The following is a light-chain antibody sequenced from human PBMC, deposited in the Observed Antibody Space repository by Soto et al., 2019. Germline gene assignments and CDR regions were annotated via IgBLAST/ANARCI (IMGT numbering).Light chain of an antibody. CDR2: FAS. J-gene: IGKJ4*01. V-gene: IGKV3-15*01. CDR3: QQYNKWPLT. CDR1: ESLNNN. Sequence: EIVMTQSPATLSVSPGERATLSCRASESLNNNLAWYQQKPGQAPRLLIYFASTRATGIPARFSGSGSGTEFTLTISSLQSEDFAVYYCQQYNKWPLTVGGGTKVETK.